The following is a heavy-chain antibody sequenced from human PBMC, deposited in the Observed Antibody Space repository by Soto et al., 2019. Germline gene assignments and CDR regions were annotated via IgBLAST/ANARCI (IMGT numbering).Heavy chain of an antibody. CDR3: ARRDYFYALDG. J-gene: IGHJ6*02. CDR2: INYSGST. Sequence: PSETLSLTCAVSGGSFSGYYWGWVRQPPGKGLEWVGEINYSGSTNYNPSLKRRVTISVDTSKNQVSLKVTSVTAADTAMYYCARRDYFYALDGWGQGTTVTVSS. CDR1: GGSFSGYY. V-gene: IGHV4-34*01.